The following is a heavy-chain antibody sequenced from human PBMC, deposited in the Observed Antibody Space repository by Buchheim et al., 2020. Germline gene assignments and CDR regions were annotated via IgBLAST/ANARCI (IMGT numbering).Heavy chain of an antibody. J-gene: IGHJ4*02. CDR2: INSDGSVR. D-gene: IGHD4-23*01. CDR1: GITITNYW. V-gene: IGHV3-74*01. Sequence: EVHLVESGGGLVQPGGSLRLSCAASGITITNYWMHWVRQVPGKGLVWVSRINSDGSVRSYADSVEGRFTISRDIAMNTVFLQMNGRTAEDTAVYYCESSTVTVVQGTTLDCWGQGTL. CDR3: ESSTVTVVQGTTLDC.